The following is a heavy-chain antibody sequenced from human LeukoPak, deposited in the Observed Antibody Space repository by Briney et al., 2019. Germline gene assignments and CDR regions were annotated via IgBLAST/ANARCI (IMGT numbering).Heavy chain of an antibody. D-gene: IGHD4-17*01. J-gene: IGHJ4*02. CDR1: EFTFSSYA. CDR3: APRAATVTIPY. V-gene: IGHV3-23*01. CDR2: ISGSGGST. Sequence: GGSLRLSCAASEFTFSSYAMSWVRQAPGKGLEWVSAISGSGGSTYYADSVKGRFTISRDNSKNTLYLRMNSLRAEDTAVYYCAPRAATVTIPYWGQGTLVTVSS.